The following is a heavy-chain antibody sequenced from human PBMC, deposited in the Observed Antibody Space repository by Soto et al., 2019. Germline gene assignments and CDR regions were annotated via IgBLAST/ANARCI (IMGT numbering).Heavy chain of an antibody. V-gene: IGHV3-23*01. Sequence: TGGSLRLSCAASGFTFSSYTMTWVRQAPGKGLEWVSGISGSGGSTYYADSVKGRFTISRDNSKSTLYLQMISLRVEDTAMYYCAIAATVVTRYWFDPWGQGTLVTVSS. CDR2: ISGSGGST. CDR3: AIAATVVTRYWFDP. J-gene: IGHJ5*02. D-gene: IGHD4-17*01. CDR1: GFTFSSYT.